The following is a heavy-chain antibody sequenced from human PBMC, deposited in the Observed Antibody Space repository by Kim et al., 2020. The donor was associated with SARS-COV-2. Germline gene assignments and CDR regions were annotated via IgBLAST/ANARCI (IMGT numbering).Heavy chain of an antibody. CDR1: ELTVSSNY. J-gene: IGHJ4*02. Sequence: GGSLRLSCAASELTVSSNYKSWVRQAPGKGLEWVSVIYSGGTTYYAGSVKGRFTISRDNSKDTLYLQMNSLRAEDTAVYYCVRAVAGYYFDYWGQGTPVT. CDR3: VRAVAGYYFDY. CDR2: IYSGGTT. D-gene: IGHD6-19*01. V-gene: IGHV3-66*01.